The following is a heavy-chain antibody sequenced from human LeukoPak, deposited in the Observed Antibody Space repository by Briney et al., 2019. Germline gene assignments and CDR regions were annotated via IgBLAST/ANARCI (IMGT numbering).Heavy chain of an antibody. Sequence: PSETLSLTCTVSGDSISSSDSYWDWIRQPPGKGLEGIGSIFHSGSTYYNPSLKSRVTISVDTSKNQFSLKLSSVTAADTAVYYCARRSDYDSSGYYPFDYWGQGTLVTVSS. V-gene: IGHV4-39*01. D-gene: IGHD3-22*01. CDR2: IFHSGST. CDR3: ARRSDYDSSGYYPFDY. CDR1: GDSISSSDSY. J-gene: IGHJ4*02.